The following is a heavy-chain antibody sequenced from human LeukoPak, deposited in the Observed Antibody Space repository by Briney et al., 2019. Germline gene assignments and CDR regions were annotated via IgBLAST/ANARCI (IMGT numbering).Heavy chain of an antibody. Sequence: GGSLRLSCTASGLTFSTSGYKWVRQAPGKGLEWVASIGPTGSDRYHADSIKGRFTISRDNANNFLYLQMNSLRAEDTAVYYCATETNGRHYDYWGQGTLLTVSS. CDR2: IGPTGSDR. CDR3: ATETNGRHYDY. J-gene: IGHJ4*02. V-gene: IGHV3-21*06. D-gene: IGHD1-14*01. CDR1: GLTFSTSG.